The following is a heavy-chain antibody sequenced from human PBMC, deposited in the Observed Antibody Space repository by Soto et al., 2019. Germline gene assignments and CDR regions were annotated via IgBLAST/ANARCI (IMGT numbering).Heavy chain of an antibody. Sequence: ASVKVSCKASGYTFTSYGISWVGQAPGQGLEWMGWISAYNGNTNYAKKHQGRDTMTTDTFTSTAYMELRSLRSEVTAVYYCARDMYILTGINWFDPWGQGTLVTVSS. CDR1: GYTFTSYG. CDR3: ARDMYILTGINWFDP. J-gene: IGHJ5*02. D-gene: IGHD3-9*01. V-gene: IGHV1-18*01. CDR2: ISAYNGNT.